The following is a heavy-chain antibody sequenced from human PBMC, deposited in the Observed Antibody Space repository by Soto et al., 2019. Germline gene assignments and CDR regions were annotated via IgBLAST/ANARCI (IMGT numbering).Heavy chain of an antibody. D-gene: IGHD6-13*01. CDR3: AYSFPRLVRSPIAAAGLRNFDY. J-gene: IGHJ4*02. Sequence: QPGGSLRLSCAASGFTFSSYAMSWVRQAPGKGLEWVSAISGSGGSTYYADSVKGRFTISRDNSKNTLYLQMNSLRAEDTAVYYCAYSFPRLVRSPIAAAGLRNFDYWGQGTLVTVSS. CDR1: GFTFSSYA. CDR2: ISGSGGST. V-gene: IGHV3-23*01.